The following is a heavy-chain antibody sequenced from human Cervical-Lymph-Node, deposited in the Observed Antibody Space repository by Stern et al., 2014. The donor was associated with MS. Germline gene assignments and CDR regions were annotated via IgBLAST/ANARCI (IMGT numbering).Heavy chain of an antibody. CDR1: GYTLSEIS. V-gene: IGHV1-24*01. J-gene: IGHJ6*02. D-gene: IGHD2-21*02. CDR2: FDPEHGEP. CDR3: ATHRGRVTYYYGMDV. Sequence: VQLVESEAEVKKPGASVKVSCKVSGYTLSEISMHWVRQAPGKGLEWMGGFDPEHGEPRYEQKFQGRVTMAEDRSTDTAYMELSSLRSEDTAVYYCATHRGRVTYYYGMDVWGQGTTVTVSS.